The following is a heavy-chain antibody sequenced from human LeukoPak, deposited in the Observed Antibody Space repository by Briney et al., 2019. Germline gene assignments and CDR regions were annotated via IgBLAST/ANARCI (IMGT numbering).Heavy chain of an antibody. CDR1: GYTFTSYS. V-gene: IGHV1-18*01. CDR2: ISAYDGNT. D-gene: IGHD3-3*01. J-gene: IGHJ4*02. CDR3: ARAQIDFWSGYYSI. Sequence: ASVKVSCKASGYTFTSYSITWVRQAPGQGLEWMGWISAYDGNTNYAQKLQDRVTMTTDTSTSTAYMEMRSLRSGDTAVYYCARAQIDFWSGYYSIWGQGTLVTVSS.